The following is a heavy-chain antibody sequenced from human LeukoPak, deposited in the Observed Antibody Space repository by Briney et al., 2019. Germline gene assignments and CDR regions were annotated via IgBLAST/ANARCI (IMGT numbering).Heavy chain of an antibody. V-gene: IGHV3-33*08. Sequence: GGSLRLSCAASGFIFSTYWVNWVRQAPGKGLEWVALIWYDGSNKYYADSVKGRFTISRDSSKNTLYLQMNSLRAEDTAVYYCARSTQQSYYYYGMDVWGQGTTVTVSS. CDR2: IWYDGSNK. J-gene: IGHJ6*02. CDR1: GFIFSTYW. D-gene: IGHD1/OR15-1a*01. CDR3: ARSTQQSYYYYGMDV.